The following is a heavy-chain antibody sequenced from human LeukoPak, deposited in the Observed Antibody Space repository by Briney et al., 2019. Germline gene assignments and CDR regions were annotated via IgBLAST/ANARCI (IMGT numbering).Heavy chain of an antibody. D-gene: IGHD6-13*01. Sequence: GGSLRPSCAVSGFSFSAYDMHWVRQAPGKGLAWVAVVNPDGTYTSYAASVKGRFTISRDNSKNTVLLEMNSLSVDDTAIYYCARQSLAASGLDSWGQGMLVTVSS. V-gene: IGHV3-30*04. CDR3: ARQSLAASGLDS. J-gene: IGHJ4*02. CDR2: VNPDGTYT. CDR1: GFSFSAYD.